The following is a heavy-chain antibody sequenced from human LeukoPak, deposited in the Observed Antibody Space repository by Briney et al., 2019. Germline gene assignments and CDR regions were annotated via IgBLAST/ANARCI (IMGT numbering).Heavy chain of an antibody. CDR1: GFTFSSYA. CDR3: ARDSGYSGSYYIFGGFDY. V-gene: IGHV3-30*01. J-gene: IGHJ4*02. Sequence: GGSLRLSCAASGFTFSSYAMHWVRQAPSKGLEWVAVISYDGSSKYYADSVKGRFTISRDNSKNTLYLQMNSLRAEDTAVYYCARDSGYSGSYYIFGGFDYWGQGTLVTVSS. CDR2: ISYDGSSK. D-gene: IGHD1-26*01.